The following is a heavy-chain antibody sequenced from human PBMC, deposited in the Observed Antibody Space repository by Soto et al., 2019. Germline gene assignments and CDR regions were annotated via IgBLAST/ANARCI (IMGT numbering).Heavy chain of an antibody. D-gene: IGHD5-18*01. V-gene: IGHV3-30*04. CDR2: ISYDGRNE. CDR3: ASGYSYGYDAFDI. Sequence: GGSLRLSCVASGFTFSRYAMDWVRQAPGKGLKWVAIISYDGRNEYYADSVKGRFTISRDNSKNTLYLQMNSLRAEDTAVYYCASGYSYGYDAFDIWGQGTMVTVSS. CDR1: GFTFSRYA. J-gene: IGHJ3*02.